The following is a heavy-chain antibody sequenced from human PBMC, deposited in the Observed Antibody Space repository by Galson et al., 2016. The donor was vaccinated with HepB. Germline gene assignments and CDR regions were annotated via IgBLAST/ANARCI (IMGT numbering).Heavy chain of an antibody. D-gene: IGHD1-26*01. Sequence: GSLRLSCAAPGLSVKIMNWVRQTPGKGLEWVSVVYSDGITYYADSVKGRFTISSDSSKNTLYLQMNSLRAEDSAVYYCASRSGSYYLRFWGQGTVVTVSS. J-gene: IGHJ4*02. CDR1: GLSVKI. V-gene: IGHV3-53*01. CDR2: VYSDGIT. CDR3: ASRSGSYYLRF.